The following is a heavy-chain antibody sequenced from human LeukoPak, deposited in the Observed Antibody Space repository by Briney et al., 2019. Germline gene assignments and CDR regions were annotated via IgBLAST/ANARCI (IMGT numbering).Heavy chain of an antibody. D-gene: IGHD3-9*01. V-gene: IGHV3-53*01. CDR2: IYSGETT. Sequence: GGSLRLSCTASGFTVTRNYMSWVRQAPGKGLEWVSAIYSGETTEYADSVKGRFTISRDNAKNSLYLQMNSLRAEDTAVYYCARDWIENSILTGYNAFDIWGQGTMVTVSS. CDR3: ARDWIENSILTGYNAFDI. J-gene: IGHJ3*02. CDR1: GFTVTRNY.